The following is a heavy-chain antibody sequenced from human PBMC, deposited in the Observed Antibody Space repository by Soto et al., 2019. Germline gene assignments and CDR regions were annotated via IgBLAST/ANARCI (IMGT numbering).Heavy chain of an antibody. V-gene: IGHV3-33*01. D-gene: IGHD2-2*01. J-gene: IGHJ4*01. CDR1: GFTFSSYG. Sequence: GGSRRLSCAASGFTFSSYGMHWVRQAPGKGLEWVAVIWYDGSNKYYADSVKGRFTISRDNSKNTLYLQMNSLRAEDTAVYYCGRGGSCGSDHWGPGTLVTVPS. CDR2: IWYDGSNK. CDR3: GRGGSCGSDH.